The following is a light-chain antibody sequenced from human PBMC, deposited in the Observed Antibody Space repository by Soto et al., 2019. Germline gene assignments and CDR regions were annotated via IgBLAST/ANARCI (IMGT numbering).Light chain of an antibody. Sequence: DIQMTQSPSSLSASVGDRVTITCQASQDISKYLIWYQQKPGKAPKLLIYDASNLEKGVPSRFSGSGSGTDFTFTITSLQPEDIATYYCQHCDNLPLTFDGGTKVEIK. J-gene: IGKJ4*01. CDR3: QHCDNLPLT. V-gene: IGKV1-33*01. CDR2: DAS. CDR1: QDISKY.